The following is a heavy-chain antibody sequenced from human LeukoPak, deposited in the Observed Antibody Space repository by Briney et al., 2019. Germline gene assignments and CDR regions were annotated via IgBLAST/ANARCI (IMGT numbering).Heavy chain of an antibody. V-gene: IGHV4-31*03. Sequence: PSETLSLTCTVSGGSISSGGYYWSWIRQHPGKGLEWIGYIYYSGSTYYNPSLKSRVTISVDTSKNQFSLELSSVTAADTAVYYCARAFSYYDFWSGYSYGMDVWGQGTTVTVSS. CDR3: ARAFSYYDFWSGYSYGMDV. J-gene: IGHJ6*02. D-gene: IGHD3-3*01. CDR2: IYYSGST. CDR1: GGSISSGGYY.